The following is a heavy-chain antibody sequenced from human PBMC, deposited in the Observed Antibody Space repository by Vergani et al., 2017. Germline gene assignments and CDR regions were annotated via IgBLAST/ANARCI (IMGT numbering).Heavy chain of an antibody. CDR1: GGSFSGYY. CDR3: ASFYGGNAGFDY. J-gene: IGHJ4*02. Sequence: QVQLQQWGAGLLKPSETLSLTCAVYGGSFSGYYWSWIRQPPGKGLEWIGEINHSGSTNYIPSLNSRVTISVDTSKNQFSLKLSSVTAADTAVYYCASFYGGNAGFDYWGQGTLVTVSS. D-gene: IGHD4-23*01. V-gene: IGHV4-34*01. CDR2: INHSGST.